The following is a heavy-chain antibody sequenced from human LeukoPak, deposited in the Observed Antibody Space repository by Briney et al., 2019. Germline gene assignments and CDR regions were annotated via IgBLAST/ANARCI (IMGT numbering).Heavy chain of an antibody. CDR3: ASVRSGSWDWFDP. J-gene: IGHJ5*02. CDR2: ISGSGGST. D-gene: IGHD3-10*01. V-gene: IGHV3-23*01. Sequence: GGSLRLSCAASGFTFSSYAMSWVRQAPGKGLEWVSAISGSGGSTYYADSVKGRFTISRDNAKDTLYLQMNSLRAEDTAVYYCASVRSGSWDWFDPWGQGTLVTVSS. CDR1: GFTFSSYA.